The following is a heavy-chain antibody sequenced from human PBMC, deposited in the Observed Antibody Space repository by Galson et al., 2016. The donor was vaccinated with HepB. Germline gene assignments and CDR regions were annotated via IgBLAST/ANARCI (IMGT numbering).Heavy chain of an antibody. J-gene: IGHJ3*02. CDR2: IYHTGST. D-gene: IGHD3-22*01. V-gene: IGHV4-59*01. Sequence: LSLTCTVSGGSISTYYWSWIRQPPGKGLEWIGYIYHTGSTNSNPFLKSRVTISVDTSKNQFSLKLSSVTAADTAMYYCARMVVVGDAFEIWGQGTMVSVSS. CDR1: GGSISTYY. CDR3: ARMVVVGDAFEI.